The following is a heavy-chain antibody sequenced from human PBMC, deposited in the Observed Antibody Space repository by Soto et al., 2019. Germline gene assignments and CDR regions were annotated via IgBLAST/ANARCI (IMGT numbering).Heavy chain of an antibody. V-gene: IGHV4-34*01. D-gene: IGHD4-4*01. CDR3: ARDGYSNPRYFDF. CDR1: GAPFSGYY. CDR2: INHSGST. Sequence: QVQLQQWGAGLLKPSETLSLTCAVYGAPFSGYYWSWIRPPPGKGLEWIGEINHSGSTNYNPSLKRRVTITVDTSRNQFSLKMTSVTTADTAVYYCARDGYSNPRYFDFWGRGTPVTVSS. J-gene: IGHJ2*01.